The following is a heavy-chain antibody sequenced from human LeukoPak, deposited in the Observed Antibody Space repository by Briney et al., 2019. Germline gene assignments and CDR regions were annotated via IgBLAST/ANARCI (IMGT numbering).Heavy chain of an antibody. CDR2: ISGSGGDT. Sequence: PGGSLRLSCAASGFTFSSYGMRWVRQAPGKGLEWVSAISGSGGDTNYADSVKGRFTISRDNSRNTLYLQMNSLRVEDTAVYYSVSSGGDSYAYPFDYWGQGTLVTVSS. CDR1: GFTFSSYG. CDR3: VSSGGDSYAYPFDY. J-gene: IGHJ4*02. D-gene: IGHD5-18*01. V-gene: IGHV3-23*01.